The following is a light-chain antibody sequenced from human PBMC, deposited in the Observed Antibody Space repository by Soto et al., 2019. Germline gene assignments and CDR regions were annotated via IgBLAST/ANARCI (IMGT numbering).Light chain of an antibody. CDR3: GTWENRLSAV. J-gene: IGLJ2*01. CDR2: DNN. Sequence: QSVLTQPPSVSAAPGQKVTISCSGSSSNIGNNYVSWYQQLPGTAPKLLIYDNNKRPSGIPDRFSGSKSGTSATLAITGLQTGDEADYYCGTWENRLSAVFGGGTKVTVL. CDR1: SSNIGNNY. V-gene: IGLV1-51*01.